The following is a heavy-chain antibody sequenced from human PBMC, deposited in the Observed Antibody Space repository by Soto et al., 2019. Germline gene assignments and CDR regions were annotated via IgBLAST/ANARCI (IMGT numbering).Heavy chain of an antibody. CDR3: ARATSGWYKDAFDI. D-gene: IGHD6-19*01. J-gene: IGHJ3*02. Sequence: QVQLVESGGGVVQPGRSLRLSCAASGFTFSSYAMHWVRQAPGKGLEWVAVISYDGSNKYYADSVKDRFTISRDNSKNTLYLQMNSLRAEDTAVYCARATSGWYKDAFDIWGQGTMVTVSS. CDR1: GFTFSSYA. CDR2: ISYDGSNK. V-gene: IGHV3-30-3*01.